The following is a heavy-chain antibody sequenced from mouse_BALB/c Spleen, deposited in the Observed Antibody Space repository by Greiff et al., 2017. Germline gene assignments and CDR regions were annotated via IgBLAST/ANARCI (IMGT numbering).Heavy chain of an antibody. V-gene: IGHV1-5*01. CDR3: TREVDLLRDY. CDR2: IYPGNSDT. D-gene: IGHD2-1*01. Sequence: VQLQQSGTVLARPGASVKMSCKASGYSFTSYWMHWVKQRPGQGLEWIGAIYPGNSDTSYNQKFKGKAKLTAVTSASTAYMELSSLTNEDSAVYYCTREVDLLRDYWGQGTTLTVSS. J-gene: IGHJ2*01. CDR1: GYSFTSYW.